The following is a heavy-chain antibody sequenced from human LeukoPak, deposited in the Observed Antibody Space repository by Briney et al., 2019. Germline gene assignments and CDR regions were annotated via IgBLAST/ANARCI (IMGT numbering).Heavy chain of an antibody. J-gene: IGHJ3*02. CDR1: GGSISSYN. Sequence: SETLSLTCTVSGGSISSYNWSWIQQPRGRVQWRMSIYHYDGDTTYNPSFKGQVTISADTSNSTSSLKRSTLTASDTAMYYSGSTNYNPSLKSRVTISVDTSKNQFSLKLSSVTAADTAVYYCACNYYDSSGYYADAFDIWGQGTMVAVSS. CDR3: GSTNYNPSLKSRVTISVDTSKNQFSLKLSSVTAADTAVYYCACNYYDSSGYYADAFDI. D-gene: IGHD3-10*01. V-gene: IGHV4-59*08. CDR2: YHYDGDT.